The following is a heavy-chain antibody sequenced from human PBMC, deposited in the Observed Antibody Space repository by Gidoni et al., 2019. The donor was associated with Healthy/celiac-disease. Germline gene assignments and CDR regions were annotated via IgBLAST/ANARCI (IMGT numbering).Heavy chain of an antibody. CDR1: GYTFTTYG. J-gene: IGHJ3*02. D-gene: IGHD3-22*01. CDR3: AASYYYDSSGYPRKNAFDI. Sequence: QVQLVQSGAEVKKPGASVKVSCKASGYTFTTYGINWVRQAPGQGLEWMGWISAYNGNTNYAQKLQGRVTMTTDTSTSTAYMELRSLRSDDTAVYYCAASYYYDSSGYPRKNAFDIWGQGTMVTVSS. CDR2: ISAYNGNT. V-gene: IGHV1-18*01.